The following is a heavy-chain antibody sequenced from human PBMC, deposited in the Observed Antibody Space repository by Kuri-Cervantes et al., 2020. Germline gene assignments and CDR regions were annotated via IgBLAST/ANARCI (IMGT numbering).Heavy chain of an antibody. V-gene: IGHV1-69*04. CDR1: GGTFSSYT. Sequence: SVKVSCKASGGTFSSYTISWVRQAPGQGLEWMGRIIPILGIANYAQKFQGRVTITADKSTSTAYMELSSLRSEDTAVYYCARDDRRNWFDPWGQGTLVTVSS. CDR3: ARDDRRNWFDP. J-gene: IGHJ5*02. D-gene: IGHD3-22*01. CDR2: IIPILGIA.